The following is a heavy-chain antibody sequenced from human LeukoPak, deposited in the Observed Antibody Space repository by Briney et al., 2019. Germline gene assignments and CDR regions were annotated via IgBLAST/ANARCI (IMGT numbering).Heavy chain of an antibody. CDR2: IYYSGST. V-gene: IGHV4-59*01. Sequence: PSETLSLTCTVSGGSISSYYWSWIRQPPGKGLEWIGYIYYSGSTNYNPSLKSRVTISVDTSKNQFSLKLSSVTAADTAVYYCARGRIIKYGSDYYFDYWGQGTLVTVSS. D-gene: IGHD3-10*01. CDR3: ARGRIIKYGSDYYFDY. CDR1: GGSISSYY. J-gene: IGHJ4*02.